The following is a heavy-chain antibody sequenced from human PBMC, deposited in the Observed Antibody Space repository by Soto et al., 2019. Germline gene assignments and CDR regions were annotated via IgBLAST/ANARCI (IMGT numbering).Heavy chain of an antibody. CDR1: GGSFSGYY. CDR2: INHSGST. D-gene: IGHD6-6*01. V-gene: IGHV4-34*01. J-gene: IGHJ6*02. CDR3: ARVGAEYSSSGDPNYGMDV. Sequence: SETLSLTCAVYGGSFSGYYWSWIRQPPGKGLEWIGEINHSGSTNYNPSLKSRVTISVDTSKNQFSLKLSSVTAADTAVYYCARVGAEYSSSGDPNYGMDVWGQGTTVTVS.